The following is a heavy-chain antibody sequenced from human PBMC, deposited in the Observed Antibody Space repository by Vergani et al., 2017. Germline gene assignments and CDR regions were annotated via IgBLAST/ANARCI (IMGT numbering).Heavy chain of an antibody. J-gene: IGHJ4*02. D-gene: IGHD1-14*01. CDR2: IYYSGST. Sequence: QVQLQESGPGLVKPSETLSLTCTVSGGSISSYYWSWIRQPPGKGLEWIGYIYYSGSTNYNPSLKSRVTISVDTSKNQFSLKLSSVTAADTAVYYCARGKRDTRTYKYYFDDWGQGTLVTVSS. CDR1: GGSISSYY. CDR3: ARGKRDTRTYKYYFDD. V-gene: IGHV4-59*01.